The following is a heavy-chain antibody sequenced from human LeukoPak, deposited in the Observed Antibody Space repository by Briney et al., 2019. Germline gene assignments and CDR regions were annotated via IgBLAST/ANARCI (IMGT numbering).Heavy chain of an antibody. CDR1: GYSISSGFH. Sequence: PSETLSPTCTVSGYSISSGFHWGWIRQPPGKGLEWIGNIYHNGSTYYNPSLKGRVTMSVDTSKNYFSLKLGSVTAADTAVYYCAREVGWLHPEGSFDFWGQGTMVTVSS. CDR2: IYHNGST. V-gene: IGHV4-38-2*02. D-gene: IGHD5-12*01. CDR3: AREVGWLHPEGSFDF. J-gene: IGHJ3*01.